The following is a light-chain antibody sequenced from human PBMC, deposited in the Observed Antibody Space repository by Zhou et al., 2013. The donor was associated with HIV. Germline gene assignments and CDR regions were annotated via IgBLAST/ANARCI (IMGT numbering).Light chain of an antibody. Sequence: DIQMTQSPSTLSASVGDRVTITCRASQSISNSLAWYQQKPGKAPKLLIYKASTLESGVPSRFSGSGSGTEFTLTISSLQPDDFGTYYCQQCNSYPYTFGQGTKLEIK. CDR2: KAS. CDR1: QSISNS. CDR3: QQCNSYPYT. J-gene: IGKJ2*01. V-gene: IGKV1-5*03.